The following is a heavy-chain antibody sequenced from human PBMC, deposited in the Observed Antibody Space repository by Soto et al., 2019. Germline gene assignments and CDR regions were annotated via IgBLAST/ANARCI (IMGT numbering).Heavy chain of an antibody. D-gene: IGHD6-19*01. CDR2: INPNSGGT. J-gene: IGHJ4*02. Sequence: QVQLVQSGAEVKKPGASVKVSCKASGYTFTGYYMHWVRQAPGQGLEWMGWINPNSGGTNYAQKFQGRVTMTRDTSISTAYMELSRLRSDDTAVYYCARDQIAVAGTRPLDYWGQGTLVTVSS. V-gene: IGHV1-2*02. CDR3: ARDQIAVAGTRPLDY. CDR1: GYTFTGYY.